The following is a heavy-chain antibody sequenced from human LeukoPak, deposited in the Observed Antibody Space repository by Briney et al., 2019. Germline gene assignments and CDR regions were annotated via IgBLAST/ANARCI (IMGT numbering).Heavy chain of an antibody. Sequence: PSETLSLTCTVSGYSIGSGYYWSWVRQPPGQGLEWIGSIYRSGITYYNPSLKSRVTISVDTSKNQFSLQLSSVTAADTAVYYCARVWSQGGIQLWAGGEDYWGQGTLVTVSS. CDR2: IYRSGIT. V-gene: IGHV4-38-2*02. J-gene: IGHJ4*02. D-gene: IGHD5-18*01. CDR1: GYSIGSGYY. CDR3: ARVWSQGGIQLWAGGEDY.